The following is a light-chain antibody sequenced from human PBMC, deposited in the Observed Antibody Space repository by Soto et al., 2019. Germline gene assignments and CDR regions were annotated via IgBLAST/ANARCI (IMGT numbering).Light chain of an antibody. J-gene: IGLJ1*01. CDR3: FSFTTDWTHV. V-gene: IGLV2-14*01. CDR2: EVS. Sequence: QSVLTQPASVSGSPGQSITISCTGSSSDIGAYNYVSWFQQYPGKAPKLIISEVSNRPSGVSNRFSGSKSGTAASLTISGLQTEDEADYFCFSFTTDWTHVFGTGTKGT. CDR1: SSDIGAYNY.